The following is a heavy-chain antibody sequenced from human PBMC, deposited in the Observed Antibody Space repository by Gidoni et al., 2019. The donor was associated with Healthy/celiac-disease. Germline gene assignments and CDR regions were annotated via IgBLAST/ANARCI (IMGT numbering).Heavy chain of an antibody. J-gene: IGHJ4*02. V-gene: IGHV3-30*18. CDR3: AKDSVLRFLEWWSDY. Sequence: QVQLVESGGGVVQPGRSLRLSCAASGFTFSSYGMHWVRQAPGKGLEWVAVISYDGSNKYYADSVKGRFTISRDNSKNTLYLQMNSLRAEDTAVYYCAKDSVLRFLEWWSDYWGQGTLVTVSS. CDR1: GFTFSSYG. D-gene: IGHD3-3*01. CDR2: ISYDGSNK.